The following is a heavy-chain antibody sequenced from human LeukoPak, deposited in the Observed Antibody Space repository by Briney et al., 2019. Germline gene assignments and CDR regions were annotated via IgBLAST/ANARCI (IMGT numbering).Heavy chain of an antibody. CDR2: IKQDGSEK. D-gene: IGHD3-10*01. J-gene: IGHJ4*02. CDR1: GFTFSSYW. V-gene: IGHV3-7*01. CDR3: ARDIVDVWFGESGGY. Sequence: RGSLRLSCAASGFTFSSYWMRWVRQAPGEGREWVAKIKQDGSEKYYVDSVKGRFTISRDNAKNSLYLQMNSLRAEDTAVYYCARDIVDVWFGESGGYWGQGTLVTVSS.